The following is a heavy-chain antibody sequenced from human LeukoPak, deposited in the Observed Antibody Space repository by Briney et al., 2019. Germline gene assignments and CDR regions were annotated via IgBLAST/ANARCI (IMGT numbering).Heavy chain of an antibody. D-gene: IGHD6-6*01. CDR1: GFTFSSYG. V-gene: IGHV3-30*02. J-gene: IGHJ4*02. CDR2: IRYDGSNK. Sequence: GGSLRLSCAAPGFTFSSYGMHWVRQAPGKGLEWVAFIRYDGSNKYYADSVKGRFTISRDNSKNTLYLQIHSLRREDTAVYYCAKDADYSTSPPYWGQGTLVTVSS. CDR3: AKDADYSTSPPY.